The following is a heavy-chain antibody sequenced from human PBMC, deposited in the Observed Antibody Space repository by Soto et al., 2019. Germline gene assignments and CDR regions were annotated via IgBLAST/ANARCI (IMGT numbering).Heavy chain of an antibody. Sequence: GGSPRLSCAASGFTFSSYAMHWVRQAPGKGLEWVAVISYDGSNKYYADSVKGRFTISRDNSKNTLYLQMNSLRAEDTAVYYCARDAIVDYFYGMDVWGQGTTVTVSS. CDR3: ARDAIVDYFYGMDV. J-gene: IGHJ6*02. CDR2: ISYDGSNK. V-gene: IGHV3-30-3*01. CDR1: GFTFSSYA. D-gene: IGHD1-26*01.